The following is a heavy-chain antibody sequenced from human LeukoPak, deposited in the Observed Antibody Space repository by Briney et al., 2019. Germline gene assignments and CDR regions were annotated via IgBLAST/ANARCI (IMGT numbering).Heavy chain of an antibody. CDR1: GFIFSDYY. D-gene: IGHD3-3*01. J-gene: IGHJ4*02. CDR3: ARKGIGCYSRPRLAFLEY. V-gene: IGHV3-11*01. CDR2: SSSSGSIV. Sequence: GGSLRLSCAASGFIFSDYYMSWIRQAPGKGLEWLAYSSSSGSIVYYAESVKGRFTVSRDNAKNSLSLQMNGLRAEDTAVYYCARKGIGCYSRPRLAFLEYWGQGTPVTVSS.